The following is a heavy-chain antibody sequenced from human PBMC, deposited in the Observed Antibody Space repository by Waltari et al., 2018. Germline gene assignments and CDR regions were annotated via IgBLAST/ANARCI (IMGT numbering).Heavy chain of an antibody. CDR3: ATDQSGSHSSGYYPLGY. V-gene: IGHV1-69-2*01. J-gene: IGHJ4*02. CDR1: GYTFTDYY. Sequence: EVQLVQSGAEVKKPGATVKISCKVSGYTFTDYYMHWVQPAPGKGLEWMGLVDPEDGETIYAEKFQGRVTITADTSTDTAYMELSSLRSEDTAVYYCATDQSGSHSSGYYPLGYWGQGTLVTVSS. CDR2: VDPEDGET. D-gene: IGHD3-22*01.